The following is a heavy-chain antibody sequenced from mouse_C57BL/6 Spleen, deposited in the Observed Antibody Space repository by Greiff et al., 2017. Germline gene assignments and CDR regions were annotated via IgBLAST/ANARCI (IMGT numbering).Heavy chain of an antibody. CDR3: ARDDYDWYFDV. D-gene: IGHD2-4*01. V-gene: IGHV1-80*01. CDR2: IYPGDGDT. CDR1: GYAFSSYW. J-gene: IGHJ1*03. Sequence: QVQLQQSGAELVKPGASVKISCKASGYAFSSYWMNWVKRRPGKGLEWIGQIYPGDGDTNYNGKFKGKATLTADKSSSTAYMQLSSLTSEDSAVYFCARDDYDWYFDVWGTGTTVTVSS.